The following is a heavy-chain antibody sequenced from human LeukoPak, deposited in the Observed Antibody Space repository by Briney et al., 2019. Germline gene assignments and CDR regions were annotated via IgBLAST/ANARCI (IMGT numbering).Heavy chain of an antibody. CDR1: GFTLSNAW. V-gene: IGHV3-15*07. D-gene: IGHD5-18*01. CDR2: IKSKTDGGTT. J-gene: IGHJ6*02. Sequence: GGSLRLSCAASGFTLSNAWMNWVRQAPGKGLEWVGRIKSKTDGGTTDYAAPVKGRFTISRDDSKNTLYPQMNSLKTEDTAVYYCTTDDDSNYYYGMDVWGQGTTVTVSS. CDR3: TTDDDSNYYYGMDV.